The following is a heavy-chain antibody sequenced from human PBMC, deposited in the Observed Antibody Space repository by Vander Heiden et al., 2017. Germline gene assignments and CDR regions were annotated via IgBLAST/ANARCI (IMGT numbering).Heavy chain of an antibody. CDR2: ISYDGSNK. CDR3: ARGDIVVVPAAEAFDI. CDR1: GFTFSSYA. Sequence: QVQLVESGGGVVQPGRSLRLSWASSGFTFSSYAMHWVRQAPGKGLEWVAVISYDGSNKYYADSVKGRFTISRDNSKNTLYLQMNSLRAEDTAVYYCARGDIVVVPAAEAFDIWGQGTMVTVSS. J-gene: IGHJ3*02. D-gene: IGHD2-2*01. V-gene: IGHV3-30-3*01.